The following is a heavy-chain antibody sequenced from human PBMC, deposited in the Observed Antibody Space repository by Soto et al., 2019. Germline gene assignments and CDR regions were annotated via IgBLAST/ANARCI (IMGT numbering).Heavy chain of an antibody. CDR1: GVSISSSNW. D-gene: IGHD6-19*01. Sequence: QVQLQESGPGLVKPSGTLSLTCAVSGVSISSSNWWSWVRQPPGKGLEWIGEIYHSGSTNDNPSLQSGVTISVDKSKNQFSLKLSSVTAADTAVYYCARVPSSGWYFIDYWGQGTLVTVSS. J-gene: IGHJ4*02. V-gene: IGHV4-4*02. CDR2: IYHSGST. CDR3: ARVPSSGWYFIDY.